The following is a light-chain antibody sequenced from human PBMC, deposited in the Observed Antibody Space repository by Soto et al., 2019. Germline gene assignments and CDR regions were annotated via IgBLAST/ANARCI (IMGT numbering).Light chain of an antibody. CDR3: QQYNDYLVS. V-gene: IGKV1-5*01. J-gene: IGKJ2*01. CDR1: QSISTC. CDR2: DAS. Sequence: DIQMTQSPSTLSASVGDRVTITCRAIQSISTCLAWFQQKPGKAPKLLIYDASTLESGVPSRFSGSGSGTEFTLTIIILQPDDFATYYCQQYNDYLVSFGQGTKLDI.